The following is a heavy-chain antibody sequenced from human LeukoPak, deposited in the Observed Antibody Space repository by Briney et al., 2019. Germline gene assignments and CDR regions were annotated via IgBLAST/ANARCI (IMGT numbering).Heavy chain of an antibody. CDR2: ISWNSASM. D-gene: IGHD3-3*01. V-gene: IGHV3-9*01. CDR1: GFTFDDYA. CDR3: AKDGRSGYYTGGTFDY. J-gene: IGHJ4*02. Sequence: GGSLRLSCAASGFTFDDYAMHWVRQAPGKGLEWVSGISWNSASMGYADSVKGRFTISRDNAKNSLYLQMNSLRAEDTALYYCAKDGRSGYYTGGTFDYWGQGTLVTVSS.